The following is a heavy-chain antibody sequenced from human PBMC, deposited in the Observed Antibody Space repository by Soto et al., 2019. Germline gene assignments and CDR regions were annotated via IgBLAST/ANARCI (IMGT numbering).Heavy chain of an antibody. Sequence: ETLSLTCAVSGASISGSYYYWAWLRQSPGKGPEWIGSVFYTGFTSYNPSLESRVSVSVDTSKSQFSLKLSAVTAADTAAYYCATSQKGYNWNYFDHWGQGALVTVSS. CDR3: ATSQKGYNWNYFDH. V-gene: IGHV4-39*01. J-gene: IGHJ4*02. CDR2: VFYTGFT. CDR1: GASISGSYYY. D-gene: IGHD1-20*01.